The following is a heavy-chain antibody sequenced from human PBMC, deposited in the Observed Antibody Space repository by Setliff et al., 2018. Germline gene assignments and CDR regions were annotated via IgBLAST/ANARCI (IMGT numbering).Heavy chain of an antibody. CDR1: GYNFITFG. CDR2: ISPYMGNT. Sequence: GASVKVSCKTSGYNFITFGISWVRQAPGQGLEWMGWISPYMGNTNYAQKFEGRVTMTTDSSTKTVYMELRSLTSDDTAIYYCTRGPGPNVVVAMPFDRWGQGTQVTVSS. CDR3: TRGPGPNVVVAMPFDR. V-gene: IGHV1-18*01. J-gene: IGHJ4*02. D-gene: IGHD5-12*01.